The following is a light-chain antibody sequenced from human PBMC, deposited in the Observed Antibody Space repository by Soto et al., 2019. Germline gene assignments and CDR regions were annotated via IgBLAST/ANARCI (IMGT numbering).Light chain of an antibody. V-gene: IGKV3-20*01. CDR1: QSVSSSY. CDR3: QQYGGSPIT. Sequence: EIVWTPSPGTLSLSPGESATLSCRASQSVSSSYLAWYQQKPGQAPRLLIYGASNRATGIPDRFSGSGSATDFTLTISRLEPEDFAVFYCQQYGGSPITFGQGTRLEIK. CDR2: GAS. J-gene: IGKJ5*01.